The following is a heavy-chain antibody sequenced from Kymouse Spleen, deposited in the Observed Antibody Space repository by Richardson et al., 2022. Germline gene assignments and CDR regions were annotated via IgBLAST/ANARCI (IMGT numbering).Heavy chain of an antibody. Sequence: QVQLQQWGAGLLKPSETLSLTCAVYGGSFSGYYWSWIRQPPGKGLEWIGEINHSGSTNYNPSLKSRVTISVDTSKNQFSLKLSSVTAADTAVYYCARGYNWNYYYGMDVWGQGTTVTVSS. CDR2: INHSGST. V-gene: IGHV4-34*01. CDR3: ARGYNWNYYYGMDV. J-gene: IGHJ6*02. D-gene: IGHD1-20*01,IGHD1-7*01. CDR1: GGSFSGYY.